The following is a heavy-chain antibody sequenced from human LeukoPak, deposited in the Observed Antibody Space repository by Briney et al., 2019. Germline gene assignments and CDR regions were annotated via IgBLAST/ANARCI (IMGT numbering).Heavy chain of an antibody. J-gene: IGHJ4*02. CDR2: IKHSGST. D-gene: IGHD6-13*01. Sequence: SETLSLTCAVDARSFSGYYWSWNRQPPGKGLEWIGEIKHSGSTNYNPSLKSRVTISVDTSKNQFSLKLSSVTAADTAVYYCARAPYSSSWYTDDGGQGTLVTVSS. CDR3: ARAPYSSSWYTDD. V-gene: IGHV4-34*01. CDR1: ARSFSGYY.